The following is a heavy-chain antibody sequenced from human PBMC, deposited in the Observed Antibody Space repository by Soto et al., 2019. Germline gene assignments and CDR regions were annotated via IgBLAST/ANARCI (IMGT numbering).Heavy chain of an antibody. CDR1: GYSFTNQW. Sequence: PGESLNISRKGSGYSFTNQWIGWVRQMPGKGLEWMGIIYPGDSDTRYSPSFQGQVTISADKSISTAYLQWSSLKASDTAMYYCARHLTSSSPPSYYYYYYGMDVWGQGTTVTVSS. D-gene: IGHD6-6*01. CDR3: ARHLTSSSPPSYYYYYYGMDV. CDR2: IYPGDSDT. V-gene: IGHV5-51*01. J-gene: IGHJ6*02.